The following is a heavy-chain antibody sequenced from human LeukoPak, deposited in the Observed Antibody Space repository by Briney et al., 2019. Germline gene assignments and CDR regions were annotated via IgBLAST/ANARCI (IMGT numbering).Heavy chain of an antibody. Sequence: QPGGSLRLPCAASGFTFSSYSMNWVRQAPGKGLEWVSYISSSSSTIYYADSVKGRFTISRDNAKNSLYLQMNSLRAEDTAVYYCARRALGLRFSSSSYYYYYMDVWGKGTTVTVSS. V-gene: IGHV3-48*01. D-gene: IGHD6-6*01. CDR1: GFTFSSYS. CDR3: ARRALGLRFSSSSYYYYYMDV. J-gene: IGHJ6*03. CDR2: ISSSSSTI.